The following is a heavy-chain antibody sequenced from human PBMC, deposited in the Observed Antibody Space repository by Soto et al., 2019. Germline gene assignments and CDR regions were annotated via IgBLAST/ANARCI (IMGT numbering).Heavy chain of an antibody. CDR2: ISYDGSNK. CDR3: ASGELGIGPETYFDY. V-gene: IGHV3-30*14. D-gene: IGHD7-27*01. Sequence: GGSLRLSCAASGFTFSSYAMHWVRQAPGKGLEWVAVISYDGSNKYYADSVKGRFTISRDNSKNTLYLQMNSLRAEDTAVYYCASGELGIGPETYFDYWGQGTLVTVSS. CDR1: GFTFSSYA. J-gene: IGHJ4*02.